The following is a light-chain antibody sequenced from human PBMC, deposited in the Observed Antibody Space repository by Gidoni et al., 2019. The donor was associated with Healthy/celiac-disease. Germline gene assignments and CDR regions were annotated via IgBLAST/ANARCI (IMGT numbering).Light chain of an antibody. CDR3: NSRDSSDNHRYV. V-gene: IGLV3-19*01. J-gene: IGLJ1*01. Sequence: SSELTQDPAVFVALGQTVRVTCQGDSLRSYYASCYQQKPGQAPVLVIYGKNNRPSGIPDRFSGSSSGNTASLTITGAQAEDEADYYCNSRDSSDNHRYVFGTGTKVTVL. CDR2: GKN. CDR1: SLRSYY.